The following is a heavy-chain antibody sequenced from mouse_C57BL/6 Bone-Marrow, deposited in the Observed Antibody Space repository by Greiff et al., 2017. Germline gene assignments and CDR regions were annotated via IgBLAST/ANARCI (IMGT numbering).Heavy chain of an antibody. J-gene: IGHJ4*01. Sequence: EVKLVESGGGLVQPGGSLKLSCAASGFTFSDYYMYWVRQTPEKRLEWVAYISNGGGSTYYPDTVKGRFTISIDNAKNTLYLQMSRLKSEDTAMYYCASRGWLLEEFYYAMDYWGQGTSVTVSS. V-gene: IGHV5-12*01. CDR2: ISNGGGST. D-gene: IGHD2-3*01. CDR1: GFTFSDYY. CDR3: ASRGWLLEEFYYAMDY.